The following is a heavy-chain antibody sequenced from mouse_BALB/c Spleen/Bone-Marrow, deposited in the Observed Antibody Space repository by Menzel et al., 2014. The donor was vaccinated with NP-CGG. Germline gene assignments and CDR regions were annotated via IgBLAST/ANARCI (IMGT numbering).Heavy chain of an antibody. CDR2: IRLKSNKYAT. V-gene: IGHV6-6*02. D-gene: IGHD2-14*01. CDR1: GFTFSNYW. CDR3: TRLYYRCAWFAY. Sequence: EVMLVESGGGLVQPGGSMKLSCVASGFTFSNYWMNWVRQSPGKGLEWVAEIRLKSNKYATHYAESVKGRFTISRDDSKSSVYLQMNNLRAEDTGIYYCTRLYYRCAWFAYWGQGTLVTVSA. J-gene: IGHJ3*01.